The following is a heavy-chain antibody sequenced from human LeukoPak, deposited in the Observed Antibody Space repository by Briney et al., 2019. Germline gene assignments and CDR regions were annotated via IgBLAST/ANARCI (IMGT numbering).Heavy chain of an antibody. Sequence: GGSLRLSCAASGFTFSSYSMNWVRQAPGKGLEWVSYISSSSSTIYYADSVKGRFTISRDNAKNSLYLQMNSLRAEDTAVYYCARGGSYYYGSGYGMDVWGQGTTVTVSS. CDR1: GFTFSSYS. CDR2: ISSSSSTI. CDR3: ARGGSYYYGSGYGMDV. J-gene: IGHJ6*02. D-gene: IGHD3-10*01. V-gene: IGHV3-48*04.